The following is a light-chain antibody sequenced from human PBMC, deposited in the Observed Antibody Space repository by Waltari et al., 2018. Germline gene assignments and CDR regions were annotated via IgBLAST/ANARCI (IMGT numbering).Light chain of an antibody. CDR1: RTVYSDY. J-gene: IGKJ1*01. CDR2: GVS. Sequence: DTLLTQSPGPLSFSPGERATLSCRASRTVYSDYLAWYQQKSGQAPSLLIYGVSNRATGVADRFSGSGSGTDFYLTITRLEPEDAAVYFCQHYGGFPWSFGQGTKVEIK. CDR3: QHYGGFPWS. V-gene: IGKV3-20*01.